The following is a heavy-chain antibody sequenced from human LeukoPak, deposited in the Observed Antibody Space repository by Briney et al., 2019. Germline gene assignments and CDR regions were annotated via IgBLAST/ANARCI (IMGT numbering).Heavy chain of an antibody. CDR1: GGSISSYY. CDR3: ARHDVDTAMVVFDY. V-gene: IGHV4-59*08. Sequence: SETLSLTCTVSGGSISSYYWSWIRQPPGKGLEWIGYIYYSGSTNYNPSLKSRVTISVDTSKNQCSLKLSSVTAADTAVYYCARHDVDTAMVVFDYWGQGTLVTVSS. J-gene: IGHJ4*02. D-gene: IGHD5-18*01. CDR2: IYYSGST.